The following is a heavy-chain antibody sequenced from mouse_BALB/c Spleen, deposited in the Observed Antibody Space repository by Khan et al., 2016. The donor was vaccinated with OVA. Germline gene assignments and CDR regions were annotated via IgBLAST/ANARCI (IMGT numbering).Heavy chain of an antibody. V-gene: IGHV1-20*02. J-gene: IGHJ2*01. Sequence: EVELVESGPELVKPGASVKISCKASGYSFTGYFMNWVMQSHGKSLEWIGRINPHIGETFYNQKFKGKATLTVDESSSTAHMELRSLESEDSAVYYCARKNGSDFDYWGQGTTLTVSS. D-gene: IGHD1-1*01. CDR1: GYSFTGYF. CDR2: INPHIGET. CDR3: ARKNGSDFDY.